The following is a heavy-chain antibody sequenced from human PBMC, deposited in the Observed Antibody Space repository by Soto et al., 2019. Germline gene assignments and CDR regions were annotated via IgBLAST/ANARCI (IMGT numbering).Heavy chain of an antibody. V-gene: IGHV4-39*01. D-gene: IGHD4-17*01. J-gene: IGHJ4*02. CDR2: IYYSGST. Sequence: SETLSLTCTVSGGSISSSSYYWGWIRQPPGKGLEWIGSIYYSGSTYYNPSLKSRVTISVDTSKNQFSLKLSSVTAADTVVYFVAIRPYGDYLDYWGQGTLVTLSS. CDR1: GGSISSSSYY. CDR3: AIRPYGDYLDY.